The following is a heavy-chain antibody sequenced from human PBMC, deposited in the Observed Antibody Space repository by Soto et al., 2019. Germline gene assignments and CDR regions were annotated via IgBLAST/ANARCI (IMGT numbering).Heavy chain of an antibody. CDR3: ARSIVVLTAADY. V-gene: IGHV1-3*01. Sequence: ASVKVSCKASGYTFTSYAMHWVRQAPGQRLEWMGWINAGNGNTKYSQKFQGRVTITRDTSASTAYMELSSLRSEDTAVYYCARSIVVLTAADYWAQGTLVTVSS. D-gene: IGHD2-21*02. CDR1: GYTFTSYA. J-gene: IGHJ4*02. CDR2: INAGNGNT.